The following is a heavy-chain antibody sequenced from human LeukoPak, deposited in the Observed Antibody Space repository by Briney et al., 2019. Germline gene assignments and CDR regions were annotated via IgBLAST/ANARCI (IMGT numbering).Heavy chain of an antibody. Sequence: GRSLRLSCAAFGFTFSSYAMSCVRHAPGKGLEWVSAISGSGGSTYYADSVKGRFTISRDNSKNTLYLQMNSLRAEDTAVYYCAKEGGIVLMVYAISNWFDPWGQGTLVTVSS. V-gene: IGHV3-23*01. D-gene: IGHD2-8*01. J-gene: IGHJ5*02. CDR2: ISGSGGST. CDR3: AKEGGIVLMVYAISNWFDP. CDR1: GFTFSSYA.